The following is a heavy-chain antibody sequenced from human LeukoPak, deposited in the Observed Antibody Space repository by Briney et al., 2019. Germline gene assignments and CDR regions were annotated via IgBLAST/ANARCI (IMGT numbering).Heavy chain of an antibody. CDR1: GFTFTSYG. D-gene: IGHD3-10*01. Sequence: PGGSLRLSCAASGFTFTSYGMHWVRQPPGKGLEWVAVLSYDGSNIYYADSVKGRFIISRDNSKNTLYLHMNSLRAEDTAVYYCARGSGFGGIYYYGMDVWGQGTTVTVSS. J-gene: IGHJ6*02. CDR3: ARGSGFGGIYYYGMDV. CDR2: LSYDGSNI. V-gene: IGHV3-30*03.